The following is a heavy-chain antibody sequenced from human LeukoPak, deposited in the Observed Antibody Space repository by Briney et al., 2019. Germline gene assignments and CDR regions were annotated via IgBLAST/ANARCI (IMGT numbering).Heavy chain of an antibody. J-gene: IGHJ4*02. CDR1: GYSFTGYY. V-gene: IGHV1-2*02. CDR3: ARRLSVAADLDS. D-gene: IGHD2/OR15-2a*01. Sequence: ASVKVSCKTSGYSFTGYYMYWVRQAPGQRLEWMGWINPSTGDTNYAQKFQGRVTMTRDTSITTVYMELSRLRSDDTAVYYCARRLSVAADLDSWGQGTLVTVSS. CDR2: INPSTGDT.